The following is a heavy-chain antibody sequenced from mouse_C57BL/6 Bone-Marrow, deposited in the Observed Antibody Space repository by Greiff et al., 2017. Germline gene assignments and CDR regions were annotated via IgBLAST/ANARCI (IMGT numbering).Heavy chain of an antibody. V-gene: IGHV6-3*01. Sequence: EVKLEESGGGLVQPGGSMKLSCVASGFTFSNYWMNWVRQSPEKGLEWVAQIRLKSDNYATHYAESVKGRFTISRDDSKSSVYLQMNNLRAEDTGIYYCTKTYYAMDYWGQGTSVTVSS. CDR1: GFTFSNYW. CDR3: TKTYYAMDY. J-gene: IGHJ4*01. CDR2: IRLKSDNYAT.